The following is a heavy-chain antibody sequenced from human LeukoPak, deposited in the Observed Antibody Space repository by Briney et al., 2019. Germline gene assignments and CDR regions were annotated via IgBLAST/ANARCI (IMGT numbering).Heavy chain of an antibody. CDR1: GGSISSSNW. Sequence: SGTLSLTCAVSGGSISSSNWWSWVRQPPGKGLEWIGEIYHSGSTNYNPSLKSRVTISVDKSKNQFSLKLSSVTAADTAVYYCARGGWGGYSYGYVDYWGQGTLVTVSS. CDR3: ARGGWGGYSYGYVDY. J-gene: IGHJ4*02. CDR2: IYHSGST. V-gene: IGHV4-4*02. D-gene: IGHD5-18*01.